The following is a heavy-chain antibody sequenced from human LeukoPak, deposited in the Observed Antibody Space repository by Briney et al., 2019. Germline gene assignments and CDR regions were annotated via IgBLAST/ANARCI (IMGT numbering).Heavy chain of an antibody. CDR3: ARGDGYNFFDY. CDR2: FYVGVAT. Sequence: GGSLRLSCAVSGFSVTNNYMSWVRQAPGKGREWVSVFYVGVATYYADSVKGRFTISRDNSENTLYLQMRSLRAEDTAVYYCARGDGYNFFDYWGQGTLVTVSS. CDR1: GFSVTNNY. J-gene: IGHJ4*02. V-gene: IGHV3-53*01. D-gene: IGHD5-24*01.